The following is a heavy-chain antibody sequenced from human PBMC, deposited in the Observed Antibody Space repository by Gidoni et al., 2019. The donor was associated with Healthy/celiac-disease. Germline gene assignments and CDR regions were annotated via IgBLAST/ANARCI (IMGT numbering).Heavy chain of an antibody. J-gene: IGHJ5*02. CDR1: GGSISSSSYY. V-gene: IGHV4-39*01. D-gene: IGHD5-12*01. CDR2: IYYSGRT. CDR3: ARFFLRRGFWFDP. Sequence: QLQLQESGPGLVKPSETLSLTCTVSGGSISSSSYYWGWIRQPPGKGLEWIGSIYYSGRTYYNPSLKRRVTISVDTSKNQFSLKLSSVTAADTAVYYCARFFLRRGFWFDPWGQGTLVTVSS.